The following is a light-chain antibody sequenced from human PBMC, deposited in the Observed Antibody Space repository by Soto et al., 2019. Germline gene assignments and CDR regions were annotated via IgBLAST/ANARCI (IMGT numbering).Light chain of an antibody. J-gene: IGKJ1*01. V-gene: IGKV3-11*01. CDR2: DAS. Sequence: EIVLTQSPATLSLSPGERATLSCWASQSVGSYLAWYQQRPGQAPRLLIYDASNRATAIPARFSGSGSGTNFTLTISSLEPEDFAVYYCQQYNSYSPWTFGQGTKVEIK. CDR1: QSVGSY. CDR3: QQYNSYSPWT.